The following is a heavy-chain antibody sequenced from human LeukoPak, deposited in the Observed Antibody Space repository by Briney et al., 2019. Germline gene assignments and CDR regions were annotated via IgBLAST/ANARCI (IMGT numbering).Heavy chain of an antibody. CDR3: ARHLDGDDAFDI. D-gene: IGHD7-27*01. J-gene: IGHJ3*02. CDR2: MNPNSGNT. CDR1: GYTFTSYD. V-gene: IGHV1-8*01. Sequence: ASVKVSCKASGYTFTSYDINWVRQATGQGLEWMGWMNPNSGNTGYAQKFQGRVTMTRNTSISTAYMELSSLRSEDTAVYYCARHLDGDDAFDIWGQGTMVTVSS.